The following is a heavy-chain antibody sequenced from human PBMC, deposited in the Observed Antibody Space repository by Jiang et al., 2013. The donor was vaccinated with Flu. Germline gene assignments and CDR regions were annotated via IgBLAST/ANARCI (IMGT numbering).Heavy chain of an antibody. CDR3: ARHGTTTVAAFDY. V-gene: IGHV4-59*08. CDR1: GASISGYY. D-gene: IGHD4-23*01. CDR2: IFYNGKT. Sequence: TLSLTCTVSGASISGYYWSWIRQPPGKGLEWIGDIFYNGKTNYSPTLKSRVAISGDTSKNQFSLRLSSVSASDTAVYYCARHGTTTVAAFDYWDQGALLTVSS. J-gene: IGHJ4*02.